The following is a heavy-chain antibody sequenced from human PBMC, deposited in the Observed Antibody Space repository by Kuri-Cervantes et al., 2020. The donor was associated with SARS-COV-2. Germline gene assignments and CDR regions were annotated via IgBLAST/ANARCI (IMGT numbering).Heavy chain of an antibody. V-gene: IGHV4-34*01. CDR2: INHSGST. CDR3: ARGRADLWPYYYYYYMDV. J-gene: IGHJ6*03. D-gene: IGHD3-10*01. CDR1: GGSFSGYF. Sequence: ESLKISCAVYGGSFSGYFWSWIRQPPGKGLEWIGEINHSGSTNYNASLKSRVTISVDTSKNQFSLKLNSVTAADTALYYCARGRADLWPYYYYYYMDVWGKGTTVTVPS.